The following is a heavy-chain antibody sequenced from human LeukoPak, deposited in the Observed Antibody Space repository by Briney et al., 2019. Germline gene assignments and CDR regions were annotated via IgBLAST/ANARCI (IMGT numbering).Heavy chain of an antibody. CDR2: ISGSSSYI. Sequence: PGGSLRLPCAASGFTFSSFSMNWVRQAPGKGLEWVSSISGSSSYIYYADSVKGRFTISRDNAKNSLYLQMNSLIAEDTAVYYCARDPSGVATAVNWFDPWGQGTLVTVSS. D-gene: IGHD6-13*01. CDR3: ARDPSGVATAVNWFDP. CDR1: GFTFSSFS. V-gene: IGHV3-21*01. J-gene: IGHJ5*02.